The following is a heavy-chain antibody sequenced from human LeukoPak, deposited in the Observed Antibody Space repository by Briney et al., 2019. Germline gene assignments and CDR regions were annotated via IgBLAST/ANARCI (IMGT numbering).Heavy chain of an antibody. CDR3: ARDCSSISCTGALDY. D-gene: IGHD2-2*01. CDR2: IYYSGST. CDR1: GGSISSYY. Sequence: SETLSLTCTVSGGSISSYYWSWIRQPPGKGLEWIGYIYYSGSTNYNPSLKSRVTISVDTSKIQFSLNLNSVTSADTAVYYCARDCSSISCTGALDYWGQGALVTVSS. J-gene: IGHJ4*02. V-gene: IGHV4-59*01.